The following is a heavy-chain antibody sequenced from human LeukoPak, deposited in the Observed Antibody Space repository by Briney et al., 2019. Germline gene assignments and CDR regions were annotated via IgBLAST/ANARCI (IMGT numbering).Heavy chain of an antibody. Sequence: SETLSLTCAVSGGSISSSNWWSWVRQPPGKGLEWIGEIYHSGSTNYNPSLKSRVTISVDKSKNQFSLKLSSVTAADTAVYYCAREEMATTIGGYYYYYGMDVWGQGTTVSVSS. J-gene: IGHJ6*02. D-gene: IGHD5-24*01. CDR2: IYHSGST. CDR3: AREEMATTIGGYYYYYGMDV. V-gene: IGHV4-4*02. CDR1: GGSISSSNW.